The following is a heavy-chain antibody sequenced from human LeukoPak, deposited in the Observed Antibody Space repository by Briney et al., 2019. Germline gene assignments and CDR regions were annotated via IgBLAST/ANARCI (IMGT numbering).Heavy chain of an antibody. J-gene: IGHJ4*02. V-gene: IGHV3-66*01. Sequence: PGGSLRLSCAASGFTVSSNYMSWVRQAPGKGLEWVSVIYSGGSTYYADSVKGRFTISRDNSKNTLYLQLNSLRAEDTAVYYCAKWVYSGSSRSFDDWGQGTLVTVSS. CDR3: AKWVYSGSSRSFDD. D-gene: IGHD1-26*01. CDR2: IYSGGST. CDR1: GFTVSSNY.